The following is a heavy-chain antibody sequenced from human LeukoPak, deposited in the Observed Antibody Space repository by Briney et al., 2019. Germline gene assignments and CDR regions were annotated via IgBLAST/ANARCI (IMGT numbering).Heavy chain of an antibody. CDR2: VYHSGST. CDR1: GYSISSGYY. D-gene: IGHD3-9*01. Sequence: SETLSLTCTVSGYSISSGYYWGWIRQSPGKGLEWIGTVYHSGSTYYNPPLKSRITISVDTSKNQFSLNLSSVTAADTAVYYCARIPPYYDIFSRGGRDVWGQGTTVTVSS. J-gene: IGHJ6*02. V-gene: IGHV4-38-2*02. CDR3: ARIPPYYDIFSRGGRDV.